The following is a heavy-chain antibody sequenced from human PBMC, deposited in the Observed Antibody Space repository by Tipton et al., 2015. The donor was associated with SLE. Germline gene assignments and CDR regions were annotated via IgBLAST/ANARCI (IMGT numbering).Heavy chain of an antibody. CDR2: INYSGSPT. V-gene: IGHV4-59*11. CDR3: AKGSGWYKD. CDR1: GGSISSHY. J-gene: IGHJ4*02. D-gene: IGHD6-19*01. Sequence: TLSLTCTVSGGSISSHYWSWIRRPPGKALEWIAYINYSGSPTHYNPSLESRVTMSVDTSQKQFSLKLTSVTAADTAVYYCAKGSGWYKDWGQGTLVTVSS.